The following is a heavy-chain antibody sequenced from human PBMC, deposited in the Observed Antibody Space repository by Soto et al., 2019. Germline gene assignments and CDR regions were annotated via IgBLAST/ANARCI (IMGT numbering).Heavy chain of an antibody. V-gene: IGHV4-4*07. CDR2: IYTSGST. CDR3: ARDREDILTGYYSYYFDY. J-gene: IGHJ4*02. CDR1: GGSISSYY. D-gene: IGHD3-9*01. Sequence: QVQLQESGPGLVKPSETLSLTCTVSGGSISSYYWSWIRQPAGKGLEWIGRIYTSGSTNYNPSLTSRVTMSVDTYKNQFSLKLRSVTAADTAVYYCARDREDILTGYYSYYFDYWGQGTLVTVSS.